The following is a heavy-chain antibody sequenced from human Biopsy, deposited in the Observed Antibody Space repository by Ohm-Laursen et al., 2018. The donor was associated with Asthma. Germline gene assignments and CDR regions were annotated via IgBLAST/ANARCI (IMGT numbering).Heavy chain of an antibody. Sequence: SLRLSCSASGFTFDDYAMHWVRQAPGKGLEWVSGISWNSGSIGYADSVKGRFTISRDNAKNSLYLQMNSLRAEDTALYYCAKGEWELLEANFDYWGQGTLVAVSS. V-gene: IGHV3-9*01. CDR2: ISWNSGSI. D-gene: IGHD1-26*01. CDR1: GFTFDDYA. CDR3: AKGEWELLEANFDY. J-gene: IGHJ4*02.